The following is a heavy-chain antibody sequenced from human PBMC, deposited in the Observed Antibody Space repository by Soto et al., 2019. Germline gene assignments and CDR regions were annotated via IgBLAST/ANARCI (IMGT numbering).Heavy chain of an antibody. J-gene: IGHJ5*02. D-gene: IGHD3-22*01. Sequence: TGGSLRLSCAASGFTFSSYAMSWVRQAPGKGLEWVSAISGSGGSTYYADSVKGRFTISRDNSKNTLYLQMNSLRAEDTAVYYCAKTPRGYYDSSGYFNWFDPWGQGTLVTV. CDR2: ISGSGGST. V-gene: IGHV3-23*01. CDR1: GFTFSSYA. CDR3: AKTPRGYYDSSGYFNWFDP.